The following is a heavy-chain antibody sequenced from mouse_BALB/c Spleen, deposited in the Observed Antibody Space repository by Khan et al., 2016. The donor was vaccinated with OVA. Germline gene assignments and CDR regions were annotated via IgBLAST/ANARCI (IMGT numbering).Heavy chain of an antibody. CDR1: GSTFTSYG. Sequence: EVKLEESGAELGRPGSSVKLSCKTSGSTFTSYGIKWVKQRPGQGLEWIGYIYPGNGYTEYNERFQGKAILTSDTASSTAYLQLPRLTSEDSAMYFCTTAYYRYYFDYRGQGTILTVSS. V-gene: IGHV1S134*01. J-gene: IGHJ2*01. CDR3: TTAYYRYYFDY. CDR2: IYPGNGYT. D-gene: IGHD2-14*01.